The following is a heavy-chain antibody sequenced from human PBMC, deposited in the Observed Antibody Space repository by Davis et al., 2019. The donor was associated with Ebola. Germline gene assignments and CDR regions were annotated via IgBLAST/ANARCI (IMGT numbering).Heavy chain of an antibody. CDR3: ARRIRVTTVTTHGMDV. CDR1: GYTFTSYG. J-gene: IGHJ6*02. Sequence: AASVKVSCKASGYTFTSYGISWVRQAPGQGLEWMGWISAYNGNTNYAQKLQGRVTMTTDTSTSTAYMELRSLRSDDTAVYYCARRIRVTTVTTHGMDVWGQGTTVTVSS. CDR2: ISAYNGNT. V-gene: IGHV1-18*01. D-gene: IGHD4-17*01.